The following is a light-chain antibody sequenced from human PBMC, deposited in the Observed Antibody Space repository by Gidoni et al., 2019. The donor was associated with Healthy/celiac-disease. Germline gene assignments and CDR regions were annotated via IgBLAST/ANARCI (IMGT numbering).Light chain of an antibody. Sequence: SYELTPPPSVSVAPGQTARVTCRGNNIGSKSGHWYQPKPGQAPVLVGYEDSDRPSGSPERFSGSNSGNTATLTISRVEAGDEADYYCQVWDSSSEHPGVVFGGGTKRTVL. CDR2: EDS. V-gene: IGLV3-21*02. CDR3: QVWDSSSEHPGVV. CDR1: NIGSKS. J-gene: IGLJ2*01.